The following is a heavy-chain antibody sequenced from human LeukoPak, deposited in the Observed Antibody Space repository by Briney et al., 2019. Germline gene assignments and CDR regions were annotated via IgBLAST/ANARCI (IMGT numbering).Heavy chain of an antibody. CDR1: GFYFSSHV. D-gene: IGHD2-8*01. V-gene: IGHV3-23*01. CDR2: ISESGDTT. CDR3: VKDLNSGVDSRS. J-gene: IGHJ5*02. Sequence: GGSLRLSCVASGFYFSSHVMSWVRQAPGEGLEWVSSISESGDTTYYADSVKGRFTISRDNSKNTVSLQMNSLRAEDTAVYSCVKDLNSGVDSRSWGQGTLVTVSS.